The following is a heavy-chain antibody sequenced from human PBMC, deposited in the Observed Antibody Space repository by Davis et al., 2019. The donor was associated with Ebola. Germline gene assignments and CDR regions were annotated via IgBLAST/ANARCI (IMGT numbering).Heavy chain of an antibody. D-gene: IGHD3-22*01. V-gene: IGHV1-8*01. Sequence: ASVKVSCKASAYTSTIYDINWVRQATGQGLAWMGWMNPNSGNTGYAQKFQGRVTMARNTSISTAYMELSSLRSEDTAVYYCAREEYYYDSSGYYHATFDYGGQGTLVTVSS. CDR3: AREEYYYDSSGYYHATFDY. CDR2: MNPNSGNT. CDR1: AYTSTIYD. J-gene: IGHJ4*02.